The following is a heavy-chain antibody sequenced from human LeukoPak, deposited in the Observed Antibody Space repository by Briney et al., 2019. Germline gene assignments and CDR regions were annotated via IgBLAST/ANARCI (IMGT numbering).Heavy chain of an antibody. V-gene: IGHV1-46*01. Sequence: ASVTVSFKAFGYTFTNNYLHWVRQAPGQGPEWVGVISPSGGSTTFAQKYQGRVTLTRDMSTSIDYLELSRLRSEDTAVYYCARDNSVRDEAWWFNPWGQGTLVTVSS. CDR3: ARDNSVRDEAWWFNP. CDR1: GYTFTNNY. J-gene: IGHJ5*02. CDR2: ISPSGGST. D-gene: IGHD5-24*01.